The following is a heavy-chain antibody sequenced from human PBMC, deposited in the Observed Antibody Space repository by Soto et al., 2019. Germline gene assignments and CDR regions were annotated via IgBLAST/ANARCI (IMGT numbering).Heavy chain of an antibody. CDR1: GYTFTNYG. J-gene: IGHJ6*02. V-gene: IGHV1-18*04. CDR2: ISGYNGNT. CDR3: ASEREYYDASSGNYYYHYGMDV. D-gene: IGHD3-22*01. Sequence: QVQLVESGAEVKKPGASVKVSCKASGYTFTNYGISWVRQAPGQGLEWMGWISGYNGNTKYAQKFQGRVTMTTDTPTNTAYKDPRSLRSDDTAVYYCASEREYYDASSGNYYYHYGMDVWGQGTRVTVS.